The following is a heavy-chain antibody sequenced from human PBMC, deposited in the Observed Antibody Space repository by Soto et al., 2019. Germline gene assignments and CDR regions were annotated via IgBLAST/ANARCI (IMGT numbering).Heavy chain of an antibody. D-gene: IGHD1-1*01. Sequence: SETLSLTCAVSGGSFSGYYWSWIRQPPGKGLEWIGEINHSGSTNYNPSLKSRVTISVDTSKNQFSLKLSSVTAADTAVYYCERTEETNLNFDYWGQGTLVTVSS. CDR3: ERTEETNLNFDY. V-gene: IGHV4-34*01. J-gene: IGHJ4*02. CDR2: INHSGST. CDR1: GGSFSGYY.